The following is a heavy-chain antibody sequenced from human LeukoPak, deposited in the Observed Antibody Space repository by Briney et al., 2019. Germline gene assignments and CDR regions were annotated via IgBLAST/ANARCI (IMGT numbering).Heavy chain of an antibody. CDR1: GFTFTDCY. V-gene: IGHV3-7*01. CDR2: IKYDGTVV. D-gene: IGHD3-16*01. Sequence: GGSVRLSCEASGFTFTDCYMSWVRQASGKGLEWVATIKYDGTVVNVVDSVKGRFTISRDNAKHSLFLQMNSLRAEDTAVYYCASLLGTVTIFVNWGQGTLVTVSS. J-gene: IGHJ4*02. CDR3: ASLLGTVTIFVN.